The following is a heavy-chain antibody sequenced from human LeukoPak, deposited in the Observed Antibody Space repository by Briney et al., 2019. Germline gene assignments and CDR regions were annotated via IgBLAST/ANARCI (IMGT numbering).Heavy chain of an antibody. V-gene: IGHV1-69*04. J-gene: IGHJ3*01. CDR2: IIPILTIT. D-gene: IGHD2-15*01. CDR3: ARDGYCSGGSCYPGAFDL. Sequence: ASVKVSCKASGGTFTTYAISWVRQAPGQGLEWMGRIIPILTITNYAQKFQGRVTITADKFTTTAYMELSSLRSEDTAVYYCARDGYCSGGSCYPGAFDLWGQGTMVTVSS. CDR1: GGTFTTYA.